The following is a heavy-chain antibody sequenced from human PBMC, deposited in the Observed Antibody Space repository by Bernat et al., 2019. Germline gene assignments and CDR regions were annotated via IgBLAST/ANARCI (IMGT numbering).Heavy chain of an antibody. D-gene: IGHD2-15*01. CDR3: ARSWYCSGGSCYGDY. CDR2: ISPYNGNT. Sequence: QVQLVQSGAEVKKPGASVRVSCRASGYTFTSYSISGVRQAPGQGLEWMGWISPYNGNTKFAQKVQGRVTMTTETSTSTAYMELRSLRSDDTAVYYCARSWYCSGGSCYGDYWAREPWSPS. J-gene: IGHJ4*02. V-gene: IGHV1-18*01. CDR1: GYTFTSYS.